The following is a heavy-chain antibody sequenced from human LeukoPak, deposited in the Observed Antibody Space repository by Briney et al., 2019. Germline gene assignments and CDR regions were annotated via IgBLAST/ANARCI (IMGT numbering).Heavy chain of an antibody. J-gene: IGHJ5*02. V-gene: IGHV1-18*01. CDR2: ISAYNGNT. CDR3: ARNKCSGGSCYLSWFDP. CDR1: GYTFTSYG. D-gene: IGHD2-15*01. Sequence: ASVKVSCKASGYTFTSYGISWVRQAPGQGLEWMGWISAYNGNTNYAQKLQGRVTMTTDTSTSTAYMELRSLRSDDTAVYYCARNKCSGGSCYLSWFDPWGQGTLVTVSS.